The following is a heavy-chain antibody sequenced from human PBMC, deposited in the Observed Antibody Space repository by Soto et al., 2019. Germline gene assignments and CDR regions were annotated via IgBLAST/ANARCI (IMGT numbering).Heavy chain of an antibody. J-gene: IGHJ6*03. D-gene: IGHD6-6*01. V-gene: IGHV4-59*08. Sequence: PSETLSLTCTVSGGSISSYYWSWIRQPPGKGLEWIGYIYYSGSTNYNPSLKSRVTISVDTSKNQFSLKLSSVTAADTAVYYCARLREGIAARFPNYYYYMDVWGKGTTVTVSS. CDR3: ARLREGIAARFPNYYYYMDV. CDR1: GGSISSYY. CDR2: IYYSGST.